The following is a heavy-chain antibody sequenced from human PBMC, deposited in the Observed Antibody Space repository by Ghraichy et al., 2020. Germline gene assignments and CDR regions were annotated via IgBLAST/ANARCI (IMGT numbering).Heavy chain of an antibody. CDR3: ARATGIRFLEWPKVRAYGMDV. D-gene: IGHD3-3*01. CDR1: GFTFSSYS. V-gene: IGHV3-21*01. Sequence: GGSLRLSCAASGFTFSSYSMNWVRQAPGKGLEWVSSISSSSSYIYYADSVKGRFTISRDNAKNSLYLQMNSLRAEDTAVYYCARATGIRFLEWPKVRAYGMDVWGQGTTVTVSS. CDR2: ISSSSSYI. J-gene: IGHJ6*02.